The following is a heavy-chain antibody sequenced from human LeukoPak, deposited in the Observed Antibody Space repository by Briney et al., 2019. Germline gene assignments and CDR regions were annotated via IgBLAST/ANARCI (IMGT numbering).Heavy chain of an antibody. CDR2: IIPIFGTA. J-gene: IGHJ1*01. CDR3: ARSLGEPQGEYFQH. D-gene: IGHD1-14*01. Sequence: SVKVSCKASGGTVSSYAISWVRQAPGQGLEWMGGIIPIFGTANYAQKFQGRVTITTDESTSTAYMELSSLRSEDTAVYYCARSLGEPQGEYFQHWGQGTLVTVSS. V-gene: IGHV1-69*05. CDR1: GGTVSSYA.